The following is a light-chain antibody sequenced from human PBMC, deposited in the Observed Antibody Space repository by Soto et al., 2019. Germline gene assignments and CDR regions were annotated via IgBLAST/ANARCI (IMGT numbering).Light chain of an antibody. CDR1: QNINNY. CDR3: QQYENLPT. J-gene: IGKJ5*01. V-gene: IGKV1-33*01. Sequence: DIQMTHSPSSLSASVVDRVTITCQASQNINNYLNWYQHKPGRAPKLLIYAASNLEAGVPSRFRGSGSGTDFTFTISRLQPEDIATYYCQQYENLPTFGQGTRLEIK. CDR2: AAS.